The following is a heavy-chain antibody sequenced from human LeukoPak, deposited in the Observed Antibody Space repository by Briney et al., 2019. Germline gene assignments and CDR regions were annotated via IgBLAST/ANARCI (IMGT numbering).Heavy chain of an antibody. CDR3: AKGPVYYDSSADYFDY. CDR2: ISWNSGSI. V-gene: IGHV3-9*03. Sequence: GGSLRLSCAASGFTFDDYAMHWVRQAPGKGLEWVSGISWNSGSIGYADSVKGRFTISRDNAKNSLYLQMNSLRAEGMALYYCAKGPVYYDSSADYFDYWGQGTLVTVSS. D-gene: IGHD3-22*01. J-gene: IGHJ4*02. CDR1: GFTFDDYA.